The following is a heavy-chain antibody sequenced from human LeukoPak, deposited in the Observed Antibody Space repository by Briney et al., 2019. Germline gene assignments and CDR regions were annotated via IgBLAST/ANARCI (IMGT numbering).Heavy chain of an antibody. Sequence: PGGSLRLSCAASGFTFSSYSMNWVRQAPGKGLEWVSSISSSSSYIYYADSVKGRFTISRDNAKNSLYLQMNSLRAEDTAVYYCARGPFVLIAAAANDAFDVWGQGTVVTVSS. J-gene: IGHJ3*01. CDR3: ARGPFVLIAAAANDAFDV. V-gene: IGHV3-21*01. CDR1: GFTFSSYS. CDR2: ISSSSSYI. D-gene: IGHD6-13*01.